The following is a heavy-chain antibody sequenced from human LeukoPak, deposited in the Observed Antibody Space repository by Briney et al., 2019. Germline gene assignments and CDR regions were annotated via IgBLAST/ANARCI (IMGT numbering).Heavy chain of an antibody. CDR2: INPNSGGT. V-gene: IGHV1-2*04. Sequence: ASVKVSCKASGYTFTGYYMHWVRQAPGQGLAWMGWINPNSGGTYSAQKFQGWVTMTRDTSISTAYMELSRLTSDDTAVYYCARANALYCSSTTCLLDYWGQGTLVTVSS. J-gene: IGHJ4*02. CDR1: GYTFTGYY. CDR3: ARANALYCSSTTCLLDY. D-gene: IGHD2-2*01.